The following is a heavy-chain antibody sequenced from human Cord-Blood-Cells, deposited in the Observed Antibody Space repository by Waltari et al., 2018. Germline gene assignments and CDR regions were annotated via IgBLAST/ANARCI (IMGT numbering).Heavy chain of an antibody. D-gene: IGHD1-26*01. J-gene: IGHJ4*02. CDR2: IYYSGST. Sequence: QLQLQESGPGLVKPSETLSLTCTVSGGSISSSSYYWGWIRQPPGKGLEWIGSIYYSGSTYYTPSLKSRVTISVDTSKNQFSLKLSSVTAADTAVYYCARRGGGSYYYWGQGTLVTVSS. V-gene: IGHV4-39*01. CDR1: GGSISSSSYY. CDR3: ARRGGGSYYY.